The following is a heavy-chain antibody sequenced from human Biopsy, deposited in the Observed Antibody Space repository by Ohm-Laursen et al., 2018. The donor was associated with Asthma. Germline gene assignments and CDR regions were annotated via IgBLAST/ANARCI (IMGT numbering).Heavy chain of an antibody. CDR2: INHSGST. CDR1: GGSFSGYY. CDR3: ARSAKTIFGMVMGSYYYGMDV. D-gene: IGHD3-3*01. J-gene: IGHJ6*02. Sequence: SETLSLTCAVYGGSFSGYYWSWIRQPPGKGLEWIGEINHSGSTNYNPSLKSRVTISVDTSKNQFSLKLSSVTAADTAVYYCARSAKTIFGMVMGSYYYGMDVWGQGTTVTVSS. V-gene: IGHV4-34*01.